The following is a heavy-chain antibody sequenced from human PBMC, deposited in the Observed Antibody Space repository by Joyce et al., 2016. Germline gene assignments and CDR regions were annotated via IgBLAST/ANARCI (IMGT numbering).Heavy chain of an antibody. CDR1: EYRFTSYW. J-gene: IGHJ4*02. D-gene: IGHD6-19*01. V-gene: IGHV5-51*01. CDR2: IYPGDSET. Sequence: EVQLVQSGAELKKPGESLKISCKGSEYRFTSYWIAWVRQMPGKGLQWMGIIYPGDSETRYSPSFQGKVTISADKSINTAYLQWSSLKASDTAIYYCARGDIAVAGQAFDYWGQGTLVTVSS. CDR3: ARGDIAVAGQAFDY.